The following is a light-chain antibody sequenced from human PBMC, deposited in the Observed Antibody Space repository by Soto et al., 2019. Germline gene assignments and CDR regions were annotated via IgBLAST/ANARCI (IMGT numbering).Light chain of an antibody. CDR2: DVS. J-gene: IGLJ2*01. CDR3: SSYTSSSTVA. Sequence: QSALTQPASVSGSPGQSITISCTGTSSDVGGYNYVSWYQQHPGKAPKLMIYDVSNRPSGVSNRFSGSKSGNTASLTISGLQAEDEADYYRSSYTSSSTVAFGGGTKVTVL. CDR1: SSDVGGYNY. V-gene: IGLV2-14*01.